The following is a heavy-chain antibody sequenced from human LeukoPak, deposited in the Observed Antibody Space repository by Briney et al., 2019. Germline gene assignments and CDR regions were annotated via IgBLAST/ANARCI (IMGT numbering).Heavy chain of an antibody. CDR1: GYKFTRCW. CDR2: IYPGDSDT. J-gene: IGHJ3*02. V-gene: IGHV5-51*01. D-gene: IGHD2-8*01. CDR3: ARRPYCTNGVCSDAFDI. Sequence: GESLKISCKDSGYKFTRCWIGWVRQMPGKGLEWMGIIYPGDSDTRYSPSFQGQVTISADKSISTAYLQWSSLKASDTAMYYCARRPYCTNGVCSDAFDIWGQGTMVTVSS.